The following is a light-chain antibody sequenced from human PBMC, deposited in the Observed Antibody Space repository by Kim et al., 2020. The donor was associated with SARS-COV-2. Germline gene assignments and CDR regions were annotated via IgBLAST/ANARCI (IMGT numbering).Light chain of an antibody. CDR1: QDISSY. CDR2: NAS. Sequence: DIQMTQSPSSLSASVGDRVTITCRASQDISSYLAWYQQKPGTVPKVLIYNASTLRSGVPSRFSGSGSGTDFTLTISSLQPEDVATYYCLKYDGAPWTFGQGTKVDIK. J-gene: IGKJ1*01. CDR3: LKYDGAPWT. V-gene: IGKV1-27*01.